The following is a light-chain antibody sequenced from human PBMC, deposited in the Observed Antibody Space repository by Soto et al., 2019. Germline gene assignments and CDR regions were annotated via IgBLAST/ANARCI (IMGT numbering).Light chain of an antibody. Sequence: DIQMTQSPSTLSASVGDRVTITCRASQSVSSWLAWYHQKPGKAPNLLIYKASSLESGVPSRFSGSGSGTEFTLTISSLQPDDFATYYCQQYNSYSITFGQGTRLEIK. CDR3: QQYNSYSIT. V-gene: IGKV1-5*03. J-gene: IGKJ5*01. CDR1: QSVSSW. CDR2: KAS.